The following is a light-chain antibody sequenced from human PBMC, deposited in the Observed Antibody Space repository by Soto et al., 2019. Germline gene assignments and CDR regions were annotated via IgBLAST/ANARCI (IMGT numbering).Light chain of an antibody. CDR1: QSVSHSSNNRNY. CDR2: WAS. J-gene: IGKJ4*01. V-gene: IGKV4-1*01. Sequence: DIVLTQSPDSLAVSLGERATLNCKSSQSVSHSSNNRNYLAWYQQKPGQPPKLLIYWASTRESGVPDRFSGSGSGTDFTLTISSLQAEDVAVYYCQQYYGALSFGGGIKVQIK. CDR3: QQYYGALS.